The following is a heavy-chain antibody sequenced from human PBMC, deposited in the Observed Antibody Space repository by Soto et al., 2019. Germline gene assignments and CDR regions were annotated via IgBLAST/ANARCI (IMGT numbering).Heavy chain of an antibody. CDR1: DGSISGLY. J-gene: IGHJ3*02. D-gene: IGHD3-9*01. V-gene: IGHV4-59*11. CDR2: IYSSGTT. Sequence: PSETLSLTCSVSDGSISGLYWTWVRQPPGKGLEWIGWIYSSGTTNYNPSLKSRVTISVDTSKNQFSLKLSSVTAADTAVYYCARDRSDYDILTGYPHDAFDIWGQGTMVTVSS. CDR3: ARDRSDYDILTGYPHDAFDI.